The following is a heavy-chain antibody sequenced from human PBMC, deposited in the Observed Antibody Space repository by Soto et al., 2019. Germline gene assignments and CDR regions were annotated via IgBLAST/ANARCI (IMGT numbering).Heavy chain of an antibody. V-gene: IGHV4-59*12. Sequence: SETLSLTCTVSGGSISSYYWSWIRQPPGKGLEWIGYIYYSASTIYNPSLKSRVTISVDTSKNQFSLKLTSVTAADTAVYYCARDKITGLFDYWGQGTLVTVSS. D-gene: IGHD2-8*02. J-gene: IGHJ4*02. CDR2: IYYSAST. CDR3: ARDKITGLFDY. CDR1: GGSISSYY.